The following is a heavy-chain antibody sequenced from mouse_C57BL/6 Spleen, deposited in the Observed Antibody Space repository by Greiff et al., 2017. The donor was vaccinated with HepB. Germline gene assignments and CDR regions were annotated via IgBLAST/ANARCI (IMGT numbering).Heavy chain of an antibody. J-gene: IGHJ3*01. CDR1: GYTFNSYW. CDR3: SRGQLSLTSFAY. V-gene: IGHV1-52*01. CDR2: IDPSGSET. D-gene: IGHD3-2*01. Sequence: QVQLQQPGAELVRPGSSVKLSCKASGYTFNSYWMDWVKQGPIKGLEWIGNIDPSGSETHYKQKFKDKATFTVDKSTSTAYMQLSSLTSEDSAVYYCSRGQLSLTSFAYWGQGTLVTVSS.